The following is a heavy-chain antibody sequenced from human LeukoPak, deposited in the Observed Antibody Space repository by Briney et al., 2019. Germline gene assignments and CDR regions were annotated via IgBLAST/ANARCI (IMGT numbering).Heavy chain of an antibody. CDR1: GGSISSGSYY. CDR2: IYTSGST. V-gene: IGHV4-61*02. J-gene: IGHJ6*03. D-gene: IGHD6-19*01. Sequence: SETLSLTCTVSGGSISSGSYYWSWIRQPAGKGLEWIGRIYTSGSTNYNPSLKSRVTMSVDTSKNQFSLKLSSVTAADTAVYYCARVGTGYSSGSDYYYYMDVWGKGTTVTVSS. CDR3: ARVGTGYSSGSDYYYYMDV.